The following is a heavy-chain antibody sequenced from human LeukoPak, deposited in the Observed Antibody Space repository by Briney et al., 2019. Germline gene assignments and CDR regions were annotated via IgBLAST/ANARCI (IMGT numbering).Heavy chain of an antibody. Sequence: SETLSLTCTVSGGSISSYYWSWIRQPAGKGLEWIGRIYSSGSTNYNPSLKSRVTMSVDTSKNQFSLNLNSVTAADTAMYYCARAPTREGGGALFDYWGQGTLVTVSS. CDR2: IYSSGST. CDR1: GGSISSYY. CDR3: ARAPTREGGGALFDY. D-gene: IGHD3-16*01. J-gene: IGHJ4*02. V-gene: IGHV4-4*07.